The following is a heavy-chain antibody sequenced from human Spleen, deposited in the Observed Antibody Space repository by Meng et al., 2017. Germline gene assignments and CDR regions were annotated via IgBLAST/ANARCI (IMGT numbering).Heavy chain of an antibody. CDR1: GFTFSSYP. D-gene: IGHD6-19*01. V-gene: IGHV3-74*01. Sequence: GESLKISCAASGFTFSSYPMHWVRQAPGKAPVCVARIGSEGSSTTYADSVKGRFTISRDNAKSTLYLQMNTLRAEDTAVYYCVREGSGWLSPGEYWGQGVMVTVSS. J-gene: IGHJ4*02. CDR2: IGSEGSST. CDR3: VREGSGWLSPGEY.